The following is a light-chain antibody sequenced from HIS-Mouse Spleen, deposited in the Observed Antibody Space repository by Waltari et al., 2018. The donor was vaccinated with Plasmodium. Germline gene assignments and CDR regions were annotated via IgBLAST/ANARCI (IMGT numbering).Light chain of an antibody. CDR2: EGN. V-gene: IGLV2-23*01. CDR3: CSYAGSSTSYV. CDR1: SSDVGSYNL. Sequence: QSALPQPASVSGSPGQSITISCTRTSSDVGSYNLVSWYQQHPGKAPKLMIYEGNKRPSGVSNRFSGSKSGNTASLTISGLQAEDEADYYCCSYAGSSTSYVFGTGTKVTVL. J-gene: IGLJ1*01.